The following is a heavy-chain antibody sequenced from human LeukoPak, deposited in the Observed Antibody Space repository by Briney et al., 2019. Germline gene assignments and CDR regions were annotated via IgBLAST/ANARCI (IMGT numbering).Heavy chain of an antibody. CDR2: INPNSGGT. Sequence: ASVNVSCKASGYTFTGYYMHWVRQAPGQGLEWMGWINPNSGGTNYAQKFQGRVTMTRDTSISTAYMELSRLRSDDTAVYYCARGGDSSGPGKFDYWGQGTLVTVSS. D-gene: IGHD6-19*01. CDR1: GYTFTGYY. J-gene: IGHJ4*02. V-gene: IGHV1-2*02. CDR3: ARGGDSSGPGKFDY.